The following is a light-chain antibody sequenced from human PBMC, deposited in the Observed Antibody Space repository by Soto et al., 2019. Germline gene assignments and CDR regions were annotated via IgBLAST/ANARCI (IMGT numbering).Light chain of an antibody. V-gene: IGKV3-11*01. CDR1: QSVSRT. CDR2: DAS. J-gene: IGKJ1*01. CDR3: QQRYNWPQT. Sequence: EVVLTQSPATLSLSPGEIANLSCRTSQSVSRTLAWYQQKSGQAPRLLIYDASNRATGIPTRFSGRGSGTDFTLTISSLEPEDVAVYYCQQRYNWPQTFGQGTKVEIK.